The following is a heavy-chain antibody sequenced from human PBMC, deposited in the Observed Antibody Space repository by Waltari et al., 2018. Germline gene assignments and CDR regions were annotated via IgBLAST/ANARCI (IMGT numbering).Heavy chain of an antibody. V-gene: IGHV1-8*01. D-gene: IGHD3-22*01. J-gene: IGHJ3*02. CDR1: GYTFTSYD. CDR2: VNPNRGNT. Sequence: QVQLVQSGAEVKKPGASVKVSCKASGYTFTSYDINWVRQATGQGLEWMGWVNPNRGNTGYAQKVQGRVTVTRNTSISTAYMELSSLRSEDTAVYYCARGPNYYDSSGYSSDIWGQGTMVTVSS. CDR3: ARGPNYYDSSGYSSDI.